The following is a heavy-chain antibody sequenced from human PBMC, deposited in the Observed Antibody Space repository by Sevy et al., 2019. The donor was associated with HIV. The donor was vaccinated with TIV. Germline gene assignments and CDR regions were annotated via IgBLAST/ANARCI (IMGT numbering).Heavy chain of an antibody. CDR2: IYISGST. D-gene: IGHD2-15*01. Sequence: SQTLSLTCTVSGGSISDYYWTWIRQPVGKGLEWLGRIYISGSTEYNPSLKSRVSMSLDTSKNTFSLKLTSMTAADTAVYYCARGPQSCNSVSCYSALSWGQGILVTVSS. V-gene: IGHV4-4*07. CDR3: ARGPQSCNSVSCYSALS. CDR1: GGSISDYY. J-gene: IGHJ4*02.